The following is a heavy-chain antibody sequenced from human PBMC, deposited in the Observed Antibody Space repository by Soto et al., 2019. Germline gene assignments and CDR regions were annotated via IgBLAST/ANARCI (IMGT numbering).Heavy chain of an antibody. CDR1: GFTFSSYA. J-gene: IGHJ4*02. CDR2: ISGSGGST. D-gene: IGHD6-19*01. CDR3: AKDPGASSDWHGGLY. Sequence: EVQLLESGGGLVQPGGSLRLSCAASGFTFSSYAMSWVRQAPGKGLEWVSAISGSGGSTYYADSLKGRFTISRDNSKNTLYLQMNSLRAEDTAVYYCAKDPGASSDWHGGLYWGQGTLVTVSS. V-gene: IGHV3-23*01.